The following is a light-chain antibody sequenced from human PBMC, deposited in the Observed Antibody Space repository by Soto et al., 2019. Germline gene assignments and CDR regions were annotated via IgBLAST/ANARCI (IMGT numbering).Light chain of an antibody. Sequence: DIPMTQSPSSLSASVGDRVTITCRASQGIGNYLAWYQQKPGKVPKLLIYGASTLQSGVPSRFSGSGSGTDFTLTISSLQPEDVATYYCQKYNSAPQTFGQGTKVEIK. V-gene: IGKV1-27*01. CDR2: GAS. CDR1: QGIGNY. CDR3: QKYNSAPQT. J-gene: IGKJ1*01.